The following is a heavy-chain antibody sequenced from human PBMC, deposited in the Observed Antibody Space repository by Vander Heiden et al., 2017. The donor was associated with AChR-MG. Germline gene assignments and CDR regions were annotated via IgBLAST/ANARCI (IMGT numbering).Heavy chain of an antibody. CDR2: ISSSGSS. J-gene: IGHJ3*02. Sequence: QVHLQESGPGLVKPSQTLSLTCIVSGGSIGSGGYYWNWIRQHPGKGLEWIGYISSSGSSYYNPSLKSRVGMSVDTSKNQFSLRLTDVTAADTAMYHCVRGSAFEIWGQGTVVTVSS. CDR3: VRGSAFEI. V-gene: IGHV4-31*03. CDR1: GGSIGSGGYY.